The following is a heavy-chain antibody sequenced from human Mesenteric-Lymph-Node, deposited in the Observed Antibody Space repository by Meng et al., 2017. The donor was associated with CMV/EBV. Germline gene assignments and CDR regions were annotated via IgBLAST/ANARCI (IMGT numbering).Heavy chain of an antibody. CDR1: GYSFTGYF. CDR2: INLNSGGT. Sequence: ASVKVSCKASGYSFTGYFIHWVRQAPGQGLEWMGWINLNSGGTNYAQKFQGRVTMTRDTSISTAYMELSRLRSDDTAVYYCARDGPGHYYYGMDVWGQGTTVTVSS. V-gene: IGHV1-2*02. CDR3: ARDGPGHYYYGMDV. J-gene: IGHJ6*02.